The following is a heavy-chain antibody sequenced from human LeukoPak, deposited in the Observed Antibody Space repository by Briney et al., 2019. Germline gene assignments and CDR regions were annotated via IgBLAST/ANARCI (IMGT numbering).Heavy chain of an antibody. CDR2: INHSGST. CDR1: GVSFSGYY. Sequence: KPSETLSLTCAVYGVSFSGYYWSWIRQPPGKGLEWIGEINHSGSTNYNPSLKSRVTISVDTSKNQFSLKLSSVTAADTAVYYCARSRVYDYVWGSYRYYFDYWGQGTLVTVSS. CDR3: ARSRVYDYVWGSYRYYFDY. V-gene: IGHV4-34*01. J-gene: IGHJ4*02. D-gene: IGHD3-16*02.